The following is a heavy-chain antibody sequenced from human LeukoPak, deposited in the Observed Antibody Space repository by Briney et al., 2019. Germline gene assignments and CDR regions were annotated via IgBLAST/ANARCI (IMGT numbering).Heavy chain of an antibody. CDR2: IGESGDST. D-gene: IGHD3-10*01. V-gene: IGHV3-23*01. CDR3: AKALVRGVTAPDY. Sequence: GGSLRLSCAASGSTFSSYAMSWVRQAPGKGLEWVSRIGESGDSTKYADSVKGRFTISRDNSKNTLYLQMNSLRAEDTAVYYCAKALVRGVTAPDYWGQGTLVTVSS. CDR1: GSTFSSYA. J-gene: IGHJ4*02.